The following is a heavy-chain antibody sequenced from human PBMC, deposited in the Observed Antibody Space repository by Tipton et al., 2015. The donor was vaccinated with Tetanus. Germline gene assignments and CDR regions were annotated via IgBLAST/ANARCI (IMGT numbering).Heavy chain of an antibody. CDR3: ATSGGAGY. J-gene: IGHJ4*02. CDR2: INSDGSST. V-gene: IGHV3-74*01. Sequence: SLRLSCAASGFTFSSYWMYRVRQAPGKGLVWVSRINSDGSSTSYADSVKGRFAISRDNAKNTVHLQMNSLRAEDTAVYYCATSGGAGYWGQGTLVTVSS. D-gene: IGHD3-16*01. CDR1: GFTFSSYW.